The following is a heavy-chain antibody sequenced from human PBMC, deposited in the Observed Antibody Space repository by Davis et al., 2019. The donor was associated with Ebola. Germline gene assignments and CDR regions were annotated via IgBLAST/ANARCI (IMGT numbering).Heavy chain of an antibody. CDR2: IYSGGDT. CDR3: ARDPGLPNGMDV. J-gene: IGHJ6*02. V-gene: IGHV3-53*05. CDR1: GFPFSNYA. Sequence: GESLKISCAASGFPFSNYAMHWVRQTPAKGLEWVSVIYSGGDTYYADSAKGRFTIFSDNSKNTLYLQMSSLRPEDTAVYYCARDPGLPNGMDVWGQGTTVTVSS.